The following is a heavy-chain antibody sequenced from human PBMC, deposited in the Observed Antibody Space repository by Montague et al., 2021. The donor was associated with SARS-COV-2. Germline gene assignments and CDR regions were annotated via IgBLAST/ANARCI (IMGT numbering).Heavy chain of an antibody. J-gene: IGHJ6*02. V-gene: IGHV4-61*01. CDR3: ASLRGSADILTAFQGVSCSYGMDV. Sequence: SKTLSLTCTVSGGSVSSGCFYWSWIRQPPGKGLVLIGYIYYTGXXXYXXXXKXRVTISVDTSKNQLSLKLSSVTAADTAVYYCASLRGSADILTAFQGVSCSYGMDVWGQGTTVTVSS. CDR1: GGSVSSGCFY. D-gene: IGHD3-9*01. CDR2: IYYTGXX.